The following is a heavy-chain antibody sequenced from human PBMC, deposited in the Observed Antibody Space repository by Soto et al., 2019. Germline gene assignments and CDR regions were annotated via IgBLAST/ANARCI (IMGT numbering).Heavy chain of an antibody. CDR2: ISYDGSNK. V-gene: IGHV3-30-3*01. CDR3: ARDASGITIFGVVIKGVNGMDV. CDR1: GFTFSSYA. Sequence: ESGGGVVQPGRSLRLSCAASGFTFSSYAMHWVRQAPGKGLEWVAVISYDGSNKYYADSVKGRFTISRDNSKNTLYLQMNSLRAEDTAVYYCARDASGITIFGVVIKGVNGMDVWGQGTTVTVSS. D-gene: IGHD3-3*01. J-gene: IGHJ6*02.